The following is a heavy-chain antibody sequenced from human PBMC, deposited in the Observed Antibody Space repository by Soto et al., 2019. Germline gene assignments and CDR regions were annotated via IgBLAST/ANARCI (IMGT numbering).Heavy chain of an antibody. J-gene: IGHJ4*02. Sequence: GGSLRLSCAASGFTFSSHGMHWVRQAPGKGLEWVATTSYDGSYTYYADSVKGRFTISRDNSRNTLSLQMNSLRAEDTAVYYCAKDSLGYSTFFDSWGQGTPVTVSS. D-gene: IGHD6-13*01. CDR1: GFTFSSHG. V-gene: IGHV3-30*18. CDR3: AKDSLGYSTFFDS. CDR2: TSYDGSYT.